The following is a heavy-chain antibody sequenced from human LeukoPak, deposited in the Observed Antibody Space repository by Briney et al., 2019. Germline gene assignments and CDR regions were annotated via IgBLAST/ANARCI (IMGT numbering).Heavy chain of an antibody. CDR2: ISYDGSNK. J-gene: IGHJ4*02. D-gene: IGHD6-19*01. V-gene: IGHV3-30*18. CDR1: GFIFSNYW. Sequence: GGSLRLSCATSGFIFSNYWMSWVRQAPGKGLEWVAVISYDGSNKYYADSVKGRFTISRDNSKNTLYLQMNSLRAEDTAVYYCAKDYSSGWYYFDYWGQGTLVTVSS. CDR3: AKDYSSGWYYFDY.